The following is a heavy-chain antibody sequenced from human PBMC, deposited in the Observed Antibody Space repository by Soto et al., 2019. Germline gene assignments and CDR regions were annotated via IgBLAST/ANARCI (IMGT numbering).Heavy chain of an antibody. CDR1: GFTFSSYA. CDR2: ISGSGGST. J-gene: IGHJ6*02. D-gene: IGHD6-13*01. CDR3: AKGIAAAGYSGYYYYGMDV. Sequence: GGSLRLSCAASGFTFSSYAMSWVRQAPGKGLEWVSAISGSGGSTYYADSVKGRFTISRDNSKNTLYLQMNSLRAEDTAVYYCAKGIAAAGYSGYYYYGMDVWGQGTTVTVSS. V-gene: IGHV3-23*01.